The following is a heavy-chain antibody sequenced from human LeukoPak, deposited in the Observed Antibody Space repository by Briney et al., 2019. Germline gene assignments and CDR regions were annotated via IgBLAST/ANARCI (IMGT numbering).Heavy chain of an antibody. CDR1: EFSIRLNY. D-gene: IGHD2-2*01. Sequence: GGSLRLSCAASEFSIRLNYMTWVRQAPGKGLEWVSIVYSGGDKYYADSVKGRFTISRDDSKNTLYLQMSSLRGEDTAIYYCARAWDFVVGAFDLWGQGTMDTVSS. CDR3: ARAWDFVVGAFDL. J-gene: IGHJ3*01. V-gene: IGHV3-53*01. CDR2: VYSGGDK.